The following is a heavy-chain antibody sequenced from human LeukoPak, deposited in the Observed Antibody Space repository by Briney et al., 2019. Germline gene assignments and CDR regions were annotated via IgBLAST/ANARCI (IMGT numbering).Heavy chain of an antibody. Sequence: GGSLRLSCAASGFTFSSYDMHWVRQATGKGLEWVSAIGTAGDTYYPGSVKGRFTISRENAKNSSYLQMNSLRAGDTAVYYCARVGWFGELGYWGQGTLVTVSS. J-gene: IGHJ4*02. CDR2: IGTAGDT. D-gene: IGHD3-10*01. V-gene: IGHV3-13*01. CDR3: ARVGWFGELGY. CDR1: GFTFSSYD.